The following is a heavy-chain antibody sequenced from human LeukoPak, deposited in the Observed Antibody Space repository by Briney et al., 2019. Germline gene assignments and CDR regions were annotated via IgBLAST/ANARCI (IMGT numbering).Heavy chain of an antibody. J-gene: IGHJ3*02. D-gene: IGHD4-17*01. V-gene: IGHV4-39*01. CDR2: IHYTGRA. Sequence: PSETLSHTFSVFGDSISSTTYYWVWIRQPPGKGLECIASIHYTGRAYYNPSLKSRATISADTSKNHFSLHLRPVTAADTAVYYCATHFDNGDYKKTFDTWGQGTMVTVSS. CDR3: ATHFDNGDYKKTFDT. CDR1: GDSISSTTYY.